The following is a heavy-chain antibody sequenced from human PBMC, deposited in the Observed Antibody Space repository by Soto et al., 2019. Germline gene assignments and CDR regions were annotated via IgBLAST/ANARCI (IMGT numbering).Heavy chain of an antibody. CDR2: INHSGST. CDR1: GGSFSGYY. V-gene: IGHV4-34*01. J-gene: IGHJ4*02. CDR3: ARDILNYDSSGYYGY. Sequence: SETLSLTCAVYGGSFSGYYWSWIRQPPGKGLEWIGEINHSGSTNYNPSLKSRVTISVDTSKNQFSLKLSSVTAADTAVYYCARDILNYDSSGYYGYWGQGTLVTVSS. D-gene: IGHD3-22*01.